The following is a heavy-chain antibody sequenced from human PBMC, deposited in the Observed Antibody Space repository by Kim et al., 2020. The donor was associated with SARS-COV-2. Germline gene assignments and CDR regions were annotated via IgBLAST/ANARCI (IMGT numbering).Heavy chain of an antibody. CDR2: ISWNSGSI. J-gene: IGHJ4*02. D-gene: IGHD2-15*01. CDR3: AKSSAHNPQSPFDY. Sequence: GGSLRLSCAASGFTFDDYAMHWVRQAPGKGLEWVSGISWNSGSIGYADSVKGRFTISRDNAKNSLYLQMNSLRAEDTALYYCAKSSAHNPQSPFDYWGQG. V-gene: IGHV3-9*01. CDR1: GFTFDDYA.